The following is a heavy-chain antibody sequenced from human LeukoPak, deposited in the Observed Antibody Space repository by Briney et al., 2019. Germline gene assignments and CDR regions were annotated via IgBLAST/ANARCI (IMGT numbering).Heavy chain of an antibody. V-gene: IGHV3-21*01. CDR2: ISSSSSYI. Sequence: GGSLRLSCAASGFTFSSYSMNWVRQAPGKGLEWVSSISSSSSYIYYADSVKGRFTISRDNAENSLYLQMNSLRAEDTAVYYCARDPELRFLEWLLKGAFDIWGQGTMVTVSS. J-gene: IGHJ3*02. CDR3: ARDPELRFLEWLLKGAFDI. CDR1: GFTFSSYS. D-gene: IGHD3-3*01.